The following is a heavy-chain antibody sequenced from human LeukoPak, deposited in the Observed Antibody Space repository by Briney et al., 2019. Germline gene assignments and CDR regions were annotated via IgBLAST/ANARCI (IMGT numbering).Heavy chain of an antibody. J-gene: IGHJ3*02. V-gene: IGHV3-30*03. D-gene: IGHD6-19*01. CDR2: ISNDGSNK. CDR1: GFTFSSYG. CDR3: ARDPYSSGSDAFDI. Sequence: GRSLRLSCAASGFTFSSYGMHWVRQAPGKGLEWVTFISNDGSNKYYADSVKGRFTISRDNAKNSLYLQMNSLRAEDTAVYYCARDPYSSGSDAFDIWGQGTMVTVSS.